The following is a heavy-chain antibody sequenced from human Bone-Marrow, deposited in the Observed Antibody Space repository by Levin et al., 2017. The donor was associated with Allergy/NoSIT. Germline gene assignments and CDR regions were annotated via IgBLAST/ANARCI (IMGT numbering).Heavy chain of an antibody. J-gene: IGHJ4*02. CDR2: VSIRNGYT. V-gene: IGHV1-18*01. D-gene: IGHD6-19*01. CDR1: GFRFTDYG. Sequence: KPGESLKISCKTSGFRFTDYGITWVRQAPGQGLEWVGWVSIRNGYTNYAQKLQGRVTMNADTSTTTAFMELVSLTSDDTAAYYCGRGDKRFSSGWTDYWGQGTLVTVSS. CDR3: GRGDKRFSSGWTDY.